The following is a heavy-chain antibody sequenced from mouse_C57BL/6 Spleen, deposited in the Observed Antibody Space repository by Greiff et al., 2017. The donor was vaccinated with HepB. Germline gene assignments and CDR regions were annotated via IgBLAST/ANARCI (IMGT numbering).Heavy chain of an antibody. J-gene: IGHJ4*01. V-gene: IGHV5-6*02. CDR1: GFTFSSYG. CDR3: ARLAYAMDY. CDR2: ISSGGSYT. Sequence: DVKLVESGGDLVKPGGSLKLSCAASGFTFSSYGMSWVRQTPDKRLEWVATISSGGSYTYYPDSVKGRFTISRDNAKNTLYLQMSSLKSEDTAMYYCARLAYAMDYWGQGTSVTVSS.